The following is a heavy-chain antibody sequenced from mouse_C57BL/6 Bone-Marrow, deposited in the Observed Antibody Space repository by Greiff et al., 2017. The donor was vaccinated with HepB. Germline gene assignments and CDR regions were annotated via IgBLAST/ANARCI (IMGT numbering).Heavy chain of an antibody. CDR2: IYPRSGNT. V-gene: IGHV1-81*01. CDR3: ARSTRSPGAY. CDR1: GYTFTSYG. J-gene: IGHJ3*01. Sequence: VKLMESGAELARPGASVKLSCKASGYTFTSYGISWVKQRTGQGLEWIGEIYPRSGNTYYNEKFKGKATLTADKSSSTAYMELRSLTSEDSAVYFCARSTRSPGAYWGQGTLVTVSA. D-gene: IGHD2-1*01.